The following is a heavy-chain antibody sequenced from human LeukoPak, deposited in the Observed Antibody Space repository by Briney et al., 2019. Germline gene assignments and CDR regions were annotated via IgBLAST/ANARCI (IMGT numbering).Heavy chain of an antibody. Sequence: ASMKVSCKASGYTFDTYGISWVRQAPGQGLEWMGWISAYNGNTNYAQNTNYAQKLQGRVTMTTERSTSTAYMEVRSLRSDDTAVYYCARGDYGDKFDYWGQGTLVTISS. CDR3: ARGDYGDKFDY. V-gene: IGHV1-18*01. J-gene: IGHJ4*02. D-gene: IGHD4-17*01. CDR1: GYTFDTYG. CDR2: ISAYNGNTNYAQNT.